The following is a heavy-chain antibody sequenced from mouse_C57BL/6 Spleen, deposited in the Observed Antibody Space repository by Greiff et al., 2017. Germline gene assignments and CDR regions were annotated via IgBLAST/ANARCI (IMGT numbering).Heavy chain of an antibody. Sequence: VQLQQPGAELVKPGASVKLSCKASGYTFTSYWMHWVKQRPGQGLEWIGMIHPNSGSTNYNEKFKSKATLTVDKSSSTAYMQLSSLTSEDSAVYYCARYDPYYAMDYGGQGTSVTVSS. CDR3: ARYDPYYAMDY. CDR2: IHPNSGST. CDR1: GYTFTSYW. D-gene: IGHD2-12*01. V-gene: IGHV1-64*01. J-gene: IGHJ4*01.